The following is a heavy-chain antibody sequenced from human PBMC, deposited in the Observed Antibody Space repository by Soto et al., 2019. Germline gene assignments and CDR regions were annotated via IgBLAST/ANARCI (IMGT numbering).Heavy chain of an antibody. V-gene: IGHV1-69*02. CDR3: ARPSNCSSTSCYWGDDAFDI. J-gene: IGHJ3*02. D-gene: IGHD2-2*01. CDR1: GGTFSSYT. Sequence: SVKVSCKASGGTFSSYTISWVRQAPGQGLEWMGRIIPILGIANYAQKFQGRVTITADKSTSTAYMELSSLRSEDTAVYYCARPSNCSSTSCYWGDDAFDIWGQGTMVTVS. CDR2: IIPILGIA.